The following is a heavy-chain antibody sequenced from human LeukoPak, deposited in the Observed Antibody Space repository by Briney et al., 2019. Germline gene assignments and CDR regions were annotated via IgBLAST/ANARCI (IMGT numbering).Heavy chain of an antibody. D-gene: IGHD3-3*01. CDR3: ARDPGNGFVG. V-gene: IGHV1-2*02. Sequence: GASVKVSCKASGYTFTVYYMQWVRQAPGQGLEWMGWINPNSGATNYAQKFQGRVTMTRDTSITTAYMELSRLTSDDTAMYYCARDPGNGFVGWGQGTVVTVSS. CDR2: INPNSGAT. CDR1: GYTFTVYY. J-gene: IGHJ4*02.